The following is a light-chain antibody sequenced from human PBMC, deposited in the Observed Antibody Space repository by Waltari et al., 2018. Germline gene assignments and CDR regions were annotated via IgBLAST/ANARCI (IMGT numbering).Light chain of an antibody. CDR2: ADS. Sequence: QSALTQPASVSGSPGQSITISCTGTSSDVGSYNLVSWYQQHPGRAPKLMVYADSKRPSGVSDRFSGSKSGNTASLTISGLQAEDEADYYCSSYAGFSTVVFGGGTKLTVL. V-gene: IGLV2-23*01. J-gene: IGLJ2*01. CDR1: SSDVGSYNL. CDR3: SSYAGFSTVV.